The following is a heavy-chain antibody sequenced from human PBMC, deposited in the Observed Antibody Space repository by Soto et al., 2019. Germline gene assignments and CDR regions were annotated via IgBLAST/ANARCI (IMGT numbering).Heavy chain of an antibody. D-gene: IGHD3-3*01. Sequence: QVQLVQSGAEVKKPGSSVKVSCKASGGTFSSYAISWVRQAPGQGLEWMGGIIPIFGTANYAQQFQGRVTRPSDESTSTAYMELSSLRSEDTSVYYCASSNWSGYLAGWGQGTLVTVSS. V-gene: IGHV1-69*05. CDR1: GGTFSSYA. CDR2: IIPIFGTA. J-gene: IGHJ4*02. CDR3: ASSNWSGYLAG.